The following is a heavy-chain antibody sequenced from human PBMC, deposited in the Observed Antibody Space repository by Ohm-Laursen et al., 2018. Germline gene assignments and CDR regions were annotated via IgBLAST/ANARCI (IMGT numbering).Heavy chain of an antibody. CDR2: ISSSGSTI. CDR3: ARDHSSGWNYFDY. J-gene: IGHJ4*02. Sequence: SLRLSCTASGFTFSDYYMSWIRQAPGKGLEWVSYISSSGSTIYYADSVKGRFTISRDNAKNSLYLQMNSLRAEDTAVYYCARDHSSGWNYFDYWGQGTLVTVSS. D-gene: IGHD6-19*01. V-gene: IGHV3-11*01. CDR1: GFTFSDYY.